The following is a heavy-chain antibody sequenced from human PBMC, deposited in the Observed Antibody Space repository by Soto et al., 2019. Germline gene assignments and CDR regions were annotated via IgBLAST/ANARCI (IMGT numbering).Heavy chain of an antibody. CDR2: TYYRSRWYN. V-gene: IGHV6-1*01. J-gene: IGHJ6*03. CDR1: GDSVSSHSAA. D-gene: IGHD1-7*01. Sequence: SQTLSLTCAISGDSVSSHSAAWNWSRLSPSRGLEWLARTYYRSRWYNDYAVSVRSRITVNPDTSKNQFSLQLTSVTPEDTAVYYCAGTTSHQWYYMDVWGKGTTVTVSS. CDR3: AGTTSHQWYYMDV.